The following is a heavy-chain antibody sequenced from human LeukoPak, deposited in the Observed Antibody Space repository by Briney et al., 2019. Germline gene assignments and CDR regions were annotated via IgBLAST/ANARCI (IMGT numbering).Heavy chain of an antibody. D-gene: IGHD5-24*01. J-gene: IGHJ4*02. CDR3: ARYRDGYNYSDY. V-gene: IGHV3-33*01. Sequence: GGSRRLSCAASGFTFSSYGMHWVRQAPGKGLEWVAVIWYDGSNKYYADSVKGRFTISRDNSKNTLYLQMNSLRAEDTAVYYCARYRDGYNYSDYWGQGTLVTVSS. CDR2: IWYDGSNK. CDR1: GFTFSSYG.